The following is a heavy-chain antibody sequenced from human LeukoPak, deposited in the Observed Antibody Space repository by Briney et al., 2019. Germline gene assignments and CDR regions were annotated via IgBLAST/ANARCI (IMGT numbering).Heavy chain of an antibody. V-gene: IGHV3-9*01. CDR2: ISWNSGTI. CDR1: GFTFDDYV. CDR3: VKGAAYHLGDAFGI. J-gene: IGHJ3*02. D-gene: IGHD2-15*01. Sequence: GGFLRLSCAASGFTFDDYVMNWVRQAPGKGLEWVSGISWNSGTIGYADSVKGRFTISRDNAKNSLYLQMNSLRAEDTALYYCVKGAAYHLGDAFGIWGQGTMVTVSS.